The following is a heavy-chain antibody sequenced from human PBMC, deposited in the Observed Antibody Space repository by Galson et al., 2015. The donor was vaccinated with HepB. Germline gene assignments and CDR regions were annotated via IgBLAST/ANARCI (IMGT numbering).Heavy chain of an antibody. CDR1: GFTFSSYA. CDR2: ISFDGNKN. V-gene: IGHV3-30*03. J-gene: IGHJ6*02. Sequence: SLRLSCAASGFTFSSYAIMWVRQAPGKGLEWVAVISFDGNKNSLVDSVKGRFTVSRDNSQNTLFLQMNSLTVEDTGVYYCARSRPTRFHYYYGMDVWGQGTTVTVS. D-gene: IGHD1-1*01. CDR3: ARSRPTRFHYYYGMDV.